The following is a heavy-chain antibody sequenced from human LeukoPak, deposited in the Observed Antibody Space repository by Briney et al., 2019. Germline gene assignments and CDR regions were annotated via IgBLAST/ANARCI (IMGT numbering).Heavy chain of an antibody. CDR3: ARRDVVVPAAIRPAGNWFDP. Sequence: PSETLSLTCAVYGGSFSGYYWSWIRQPPGKGLEWIGEINHSGSTNYNPSLKSRVTISVDTSKNQFSLKLSSVTAADTAVYYCARRDVVVPAAIRPAGNWFDPWGQGTLVTVSS. CDR1: GGSFSGYY. J-gene: IGHJ5*02. D-gene: IGHD2-2*02. V-gene: IGHV4-34*01. CDR2: INHSGST.